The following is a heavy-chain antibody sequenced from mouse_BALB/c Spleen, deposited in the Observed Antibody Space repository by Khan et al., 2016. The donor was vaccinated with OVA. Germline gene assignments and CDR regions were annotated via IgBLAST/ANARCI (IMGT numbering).Heavy chain of an antibody. J-gene: IGHJ2*01. V-gene: IGHV2-9*02. CDR2: IWAGGST. D-gene: IGHD1-3*01. CDR1: GFSLTSYG. Sequence: QVQLKESGPGLVAPSQSLSITCTVSGFSLTSYGVHWVHQPPGKGLEWLGLIWAGGSTNYHSALMSRLSISKDNSKSQVFLKMNGLQTDDTAMYYCARLEDIWGQGTTLTVSS. CDR3: ARLEDI.